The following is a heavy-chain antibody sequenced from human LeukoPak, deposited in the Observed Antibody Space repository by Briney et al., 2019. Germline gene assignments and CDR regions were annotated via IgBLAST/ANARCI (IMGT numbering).Heavy chain of an antibody. CDR2: ITGSGGNT. CDR1: GFTFTSYA. Sequence: GGSLRLSCAASGFTFTSYAMNWVRQAPGKGLEWVSVITGSGGNTYYADSVKGRFTISKDNSKNTVYLQMSSLRVDDTAVYYCAKAASSSWPSYYYGMDVWGQGTTVTVSS. CDR3: AKAASSSWPSYYYGMDV. J-gene: IGHJ6*02. V-gene: IGHV3-23*01. D-gene: IGHD6-13*01.